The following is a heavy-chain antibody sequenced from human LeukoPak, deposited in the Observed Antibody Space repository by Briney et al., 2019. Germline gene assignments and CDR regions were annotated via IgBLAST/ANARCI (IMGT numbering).Heavy chain of an antibody. Sequence: GGSLRLSCAASGFTFSSYGMHWVRQAPGKGLEWVAVIWYDGSSKYYADSVKGRFTISRDNSKNTLYLQMNSLRAEDTAVYYCARDRTAVAGGGVPDYWGQGTLVTVSS. D-gene: IGHD6-19*01. J-gene: IGHJ4*02. CDR2: IWYDGSSK. CDR3: ARDRTAVAGGGVPDY. V-gene: IGHV3-33*01. CDR1: GFTFSSYG.